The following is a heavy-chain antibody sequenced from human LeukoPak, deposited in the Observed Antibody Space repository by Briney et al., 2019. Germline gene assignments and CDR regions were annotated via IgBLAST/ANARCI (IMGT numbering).Heavy chain of an antibody. V-gene: IGHV1-18*01. D-gene: IGHD6-13*01. Sequence: ASVKVSCKTSGYTFTNYGISWVRQAPGQGLEWMGWISAYNGNTDYAQNLQGRVTMTTDTSTSTAYMELRSLRSDDTAVYYCARDQSLVAYSSTWFDYWGQGTLVTVSP. CDR1: GYTFTNYG. CDR3: ARDQSLVAYSSTWFDY. J-gene: IGHJ4*02. CDR2: ISAYNGNT.